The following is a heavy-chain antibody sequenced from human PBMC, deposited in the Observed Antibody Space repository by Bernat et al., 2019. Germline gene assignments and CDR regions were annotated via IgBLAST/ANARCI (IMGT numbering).Heavy chain of an antibody. J-gene: IGHJ6*03. CDR1: GYSFTHYA. D-gene: IGHD2-2*01. V-gene: IGHV7-4-1*02. Sequence: QVQLVQSGSELKKPGASVKLSCKASGYSFTHYAMNWVRQAPGQGLEWMGWINTNTGTPTYAQGFTGRFVFSLDTSVSTAYLQISRRKADDTAVYYCARRTYCTGTSCNFFYYYRDVWGKGTTVTVSS. CDR3: ARRTYCTGTSCNFFYYYRDV. CDR2: INTNTGTP.